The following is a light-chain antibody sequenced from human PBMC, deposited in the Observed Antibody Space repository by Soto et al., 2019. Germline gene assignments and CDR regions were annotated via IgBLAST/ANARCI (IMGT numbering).Light chain of an antibody. CDR1: SSDVGGYDS. V-gene: IGLV2-8*01. CDR3: SSYAGSNTPLI. Sequence: QSVLTQPPSASGSPGQSVTISCTGTSSDVGGYDSVSWYQQHPGKAPKLMIFEVSKWPSGVPDRFSGSKSGNTASLTVSGLQAEDEADYYCSSYAGSNTPLIFGGGTKLTVL. J-gene: IGLJ2*01. CDR2: EVS.